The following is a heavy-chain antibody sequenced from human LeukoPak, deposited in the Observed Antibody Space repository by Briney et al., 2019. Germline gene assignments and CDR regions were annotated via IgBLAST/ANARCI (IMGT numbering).Heavy chain of an antibody. Sequence: ASVKVSCKASGYTFTSCDINWVRQATGQGLEWMGWMNPNSGNTGYAQKFQGRVTMTRNTSISTAYMELSSLRSEDTAVYYCARWAFIGVTDDYWGQGTLVTVSS. J-gene: IGHJ4*02. CDR1: GYTFTSCD. D-gene: IGHD3-10*01. CDR3: ARWAFIGVTDDY. CDR2: MNPNSGNT. V-gene: IGHV1-8*01.